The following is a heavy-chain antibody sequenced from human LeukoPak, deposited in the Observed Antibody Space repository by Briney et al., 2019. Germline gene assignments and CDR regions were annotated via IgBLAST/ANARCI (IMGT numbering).Heavy chain of an antibody. D-gene: IGHD3-10*01. CDR1: GFTVSSNY. V-gene: IGHV3-15*01. CDR3: TTDGSLLWFGESDY. J-gene: IGHJ4*02. Sequence: PGGSLRLSCAASGFTVSSNYMSWVRQAPGKGLEWVGRIKSRTDGGTTDYAAPMKGRFTISRDDSKNTLYLQMNSLKTEDTAVYYCTTDGSLLWFGESDYWGQGTLVTVSS. CDR2: IKSRTDGGTT.